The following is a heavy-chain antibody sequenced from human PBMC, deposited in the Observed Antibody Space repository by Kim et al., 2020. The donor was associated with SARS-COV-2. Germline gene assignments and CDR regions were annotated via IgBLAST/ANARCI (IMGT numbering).Heavy chain of an antibody. J-gene: IGHJ6*02. Sequence: ADSVKGRFTFSRDSSKNTLYLHMNNLRAEDTAVYFCARYLHTPHFYSGMDVWGQGTTVTVSS. D-gene: IGHD2-2*02. CDR3: ARYLHTPHFYSGMDV. V-gene: IGHV3-23*01.